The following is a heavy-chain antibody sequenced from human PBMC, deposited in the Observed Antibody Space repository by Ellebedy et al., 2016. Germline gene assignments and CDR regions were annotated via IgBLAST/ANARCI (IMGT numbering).Heavy chain of an antibody. Sequence: ASVKVSCXASGYTFTSYDINWVRQATGQGLEWMGWMNPNSDNTGYAQKFQGRVSMTGNTSITTAYMELRSLRSDDTAVYYCARDGDGHKHFDYWGQGTLVTVSS. CDR3: ARDGDGHKHFDY. CDR1: GYTFTSYD. D-gene: IGHD5-24*01. V-gene: IGHV1-8*01. CDR2: MNPNSDNT. J-gene: IGHJ4*02.